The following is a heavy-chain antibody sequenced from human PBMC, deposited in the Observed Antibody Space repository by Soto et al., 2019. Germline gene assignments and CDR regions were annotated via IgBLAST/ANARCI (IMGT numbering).Heavy chain of an antibody. V-gene: IGHV4-31*03. CDR1: GGSISSGGYY. Sequence: SETLSLTCTVSGGSISSGGYYWSWIRQHPGKGLEWIGYIYYSGSTYYNPSLKSRVTISVDTSKNQFSLKLSSVTAADTAVYYCARESGYDSSGPLRAFDIWGQGTMVTVSS. CDR3: ARESGYDSSGPLRAFDI. CDR2: IYYSGST. J-gene: IGHJ3*02. D-gene: IGHD3-22*01.